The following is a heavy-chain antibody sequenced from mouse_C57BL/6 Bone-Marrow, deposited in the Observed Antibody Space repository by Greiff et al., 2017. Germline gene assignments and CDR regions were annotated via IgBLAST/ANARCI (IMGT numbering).Heavy chain of an antibody. D-gene: IGHD2-4*01. V-gene: IGHV1-50*01. CDR2: IDPSDSHT. CDR1: GYTFTSYW. CDR3: ARLGDYDDFDY. J-gene: IGHJ2*01. Sequence: VKLQQPGAELVKPGASVKLSCKASGYTFTSYWMQWVKQRPGQGLEWIGEIDPSDSHTNYNQKFKGKATLTVDTSSSTAYMQLSSLTSEDSAVYYCARLGDYDDFDYGGQGTTLTVSS.